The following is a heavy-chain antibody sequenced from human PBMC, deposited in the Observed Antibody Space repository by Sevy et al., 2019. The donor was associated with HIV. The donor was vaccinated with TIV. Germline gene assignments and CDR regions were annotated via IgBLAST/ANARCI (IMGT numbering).Heavy chain of an antibody. J-gene: IGHJ4*02. CDR2: IIPIFGTA. CDR1: GGTFSSYA. Sequence: ASVKVSCKASGGTFSSYAISWVRQAPGQGLEWMGGIIPIFGTANYAQKFQGRVTITADESTSTAYMELSSLRSEDTAVYYCASSSGWPYYFDYWGQGTLVTVSS. CDR3: ASSSGWPYYFDY. D-gene: IGHD6-19*01. V-gene: IGHV1-69*13.